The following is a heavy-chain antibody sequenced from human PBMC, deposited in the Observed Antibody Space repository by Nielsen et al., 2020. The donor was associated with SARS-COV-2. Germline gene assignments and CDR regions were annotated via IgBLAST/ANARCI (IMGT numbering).Heavy chain of an antibody. Sequence: GGSLRLSCAASGFTFSSYAMSWVRQAPGKGLEWVSAISGSGGSTYYADSVKGRFTISRDNSKNTLYLQMNSLRAEDTAVYYCAKDGAIWGYSYGYDYWGQGTLVTVSS. J-gene: IGHJ4*02. V-gene: IGHV3-23*01. CDR1: GFTFSSYA. CDR3: AKDGAIWGYSYGYDY. CDR2: ISGSGGST. D-gene: IGHD5-18*01.